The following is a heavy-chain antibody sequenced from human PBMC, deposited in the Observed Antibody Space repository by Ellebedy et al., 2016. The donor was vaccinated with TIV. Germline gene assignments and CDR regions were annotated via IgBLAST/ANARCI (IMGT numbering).Heavy chain of an antibody. CDR1: GFSFSSYT. Sequence: GESLKISCAASGFSFSSYTMTWVRQAPGRGLEWVSTIYSSGGTYYAGSVKGRFTISRDNFKNTLYLQMNSLRAEDTAVYYCVKGMYRSSPDDYWGQGTLVTVSS. CDR2: IYSSGGT. CDR3: VKGMYRSSPDDY. J-gene: IGHJ4*02. V-gene: IGHV3-23*05. D-gene: IGHD6-6*01.